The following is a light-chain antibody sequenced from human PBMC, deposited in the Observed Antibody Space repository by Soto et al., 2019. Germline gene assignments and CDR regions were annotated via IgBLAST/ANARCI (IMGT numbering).Light chain of an antibody. CDR3: QQYSHLIT. Sequence: DIQMTQSPSSLSASVGDRVTITCQASQDISNYLNWYQQKLGKAPKLLIYEASNLETGVPSRFSGSGSGTDFTFTNSSLQPEDIATYYFQQYSHLITFGQGKRLEIK. CDR2: EAS. CDR1: QDISNY. J-gene: IGKJ5*01. V-gene: IGKV1-33*01.